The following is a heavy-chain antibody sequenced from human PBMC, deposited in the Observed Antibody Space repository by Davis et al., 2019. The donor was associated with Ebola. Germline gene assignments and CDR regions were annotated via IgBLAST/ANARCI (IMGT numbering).Heavy chain of an antibody. D-gene: IGHD2/OR15-2a*01. CDR1: GGPISGHY. Sequence: PSETLSLTCTVSGGPISGHYWSWIRQPPGQGLEWIGYIYYTGITNYNPSLKSRFTISIDTSKNQVSLNLASVTAADTAVYYCARGQDQHKLGNIWGQGTLVTVSS. CDR2: IYYTGIT. CDR3: ARGQDQHKLGNI. J-gene: IGHJ4*02. V-gene: IGHV4-59*11.